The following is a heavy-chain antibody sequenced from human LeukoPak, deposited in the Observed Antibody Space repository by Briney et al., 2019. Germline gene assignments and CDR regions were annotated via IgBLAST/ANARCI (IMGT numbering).Heavy chain of an antibody. CDR2: IYYSGST. CDR3: ARQTGAAGAFNYYYCYGMDV. J-gene: IGHJ6*02. CDR1: GGSISSSSFY. D-gene: IGHD6-13*01. Sequence: SETLSLTCTVSGGSISSSSFYWGWIRQPPGRGLEWIGSIYYSGSTYYNPSLKSRVTMSVDTSKNQFSLKLSSVTAADTAVYYCARQTGAAGAFNYYYCYGMDVWGQGTTVTVSS. V-gene: IGHV4-39*01.